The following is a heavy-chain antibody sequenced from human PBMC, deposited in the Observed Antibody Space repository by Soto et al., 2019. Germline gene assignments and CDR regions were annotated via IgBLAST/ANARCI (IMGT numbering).Heavy chain of an antibody. CDR2: IKHDGTAK. Sequence: EVQLVESGGGLVQPGGSLRLSCAASGFTFSNSWMTWVRQAPGKGLECVANIKHDGTAKYYVDSVKGRFTVSRDNAQNSLYLQMDSLRADDTAVYYCTKGLITAASWGQGTLVTVS. D-gene: IGHD3-16*01. V-gene: IGHV3-7*01. CDR1: GFTFSNSW. CDR3: TKGLITAAS. J-gene: IGHJ4*02.